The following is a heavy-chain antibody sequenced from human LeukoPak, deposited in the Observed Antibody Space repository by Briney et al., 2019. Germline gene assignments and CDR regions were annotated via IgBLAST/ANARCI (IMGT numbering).Heavy chain of an antibody. V-gene: IGHV3-7*01. CDR1: GFTFSSYA. CDR3: ARAPYFESSGPL. J-gene: IGHJ4*02. D-gene: IGHD3-22*01. CDR2: IRQDGAEK. Sequence: GGSLRLSCTTSGFTFSSYALSRVRQAPGKGLEWVANIRQDGAEKYYLDSVKGRFTISRDNAKNSVYLEMNSLRVEDTAVYFCARAPYFESSGPLWGQGTLVTVSS.